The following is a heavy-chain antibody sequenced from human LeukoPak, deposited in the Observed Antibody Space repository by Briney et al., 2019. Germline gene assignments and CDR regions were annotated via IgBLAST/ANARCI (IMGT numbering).Heavy chain of an antibody. CDR3: ARGGVPGGFYGSFDY. CDR2: IYYSGST. CDR1: GGSISTYY. J-gene: IGHJ4*02. Sequence: PSETLSLTCTDSGGSISTYYWIWMRQPPGRGLEWIGYIYYSGSTNHNPSLQSRVTISVDTSRNQFSLKLNSVTAADTAVYYCARGGVPGGFYGSFDYWGQGTLVSVSS. D-gene: IGHD3-3*01. V-gene: IGHV4-59*01.